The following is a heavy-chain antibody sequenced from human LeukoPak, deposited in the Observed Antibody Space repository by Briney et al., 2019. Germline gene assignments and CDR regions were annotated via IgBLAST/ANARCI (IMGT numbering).Heavy chain of an antibody. CDR2: IYPGDSDT. J-gene: IGHJ4*02. D-gene: IGHD5/OR15-5a*01. CDR1: EYSFTSYW. CDR3: ARPASTPPAYFDY. Sequence: GESLKISCKGSEYSFTSYWIGWVRQMPGKGLEWMGIIYPGDSDTRYSPSFQGQVTISADKSISTAYLQWSSLKASDTAMYYCARPASTPPAYFDYWGRGTLVTVSS. V-gene: IGHV5-51*01.